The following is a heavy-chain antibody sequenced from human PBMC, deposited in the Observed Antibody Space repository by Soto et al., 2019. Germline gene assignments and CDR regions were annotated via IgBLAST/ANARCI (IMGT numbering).Heavy chain of an antibody. V-gene: IGHV1-2*04. J-gene: IGHJ4*02. CDR2: INPNSGGT. CDR3: ARESYSSSSPFDY. Sequence: ASVKVSCKASGYTFTGYYMHWVRPAPGQGLEWMGWINPNSGGTNYAQKFQGWVTMTRDTSISTAYMELSRLRSDDTAVYYCARESYSSSSPFDYWGQGTLVTVSS. D-gene: IGHD6-6*01. CDR1: GYTFTGYY.